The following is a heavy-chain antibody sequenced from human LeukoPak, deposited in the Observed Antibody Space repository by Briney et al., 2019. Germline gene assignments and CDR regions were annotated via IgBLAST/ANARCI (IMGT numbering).Heavy chain of an antibody. CDR2: IYYSGST. D-gene: IGHD3-3*01. CDR1: GGSFSGYY. CDR3: ARHSTYDFRRTDYFDY. V-gene: IGHV4-59*08. Sequence: PSETLSLTCAVYGGSFSGYYWSWIRQPPGKGLEWIGYIYYSGSTNYNPSLKSRVTISVDTSKNQFSLKLSSVTAADTAVYYCARHSTYDFRRTDYFDYWGQGTLVTVSS. J-gene: IGHJ4*02.